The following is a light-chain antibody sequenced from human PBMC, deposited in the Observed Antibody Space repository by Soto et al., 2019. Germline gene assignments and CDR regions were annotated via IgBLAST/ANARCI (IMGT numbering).Light chain of an antibody. Sequence: QSVLTHPPSVSGTPVQRVAISCSGSTSNIGGSNAVYWYQHVPGTAPKLLIHHNSLRPSGVPDRFSGSKGGTSGSLAISGLHADDEADYYCASWDDCLRAVVFGGGTKVTVL. CDR2: HNS. V-gene: IGLV1-47*02. CDR3: ASWDDCLRAVV. CDR1: TSNIGGSNA. J-gene: IGLJ2*01.